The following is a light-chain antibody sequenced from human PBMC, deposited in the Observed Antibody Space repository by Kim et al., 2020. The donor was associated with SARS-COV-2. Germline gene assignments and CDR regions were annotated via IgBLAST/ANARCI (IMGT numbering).Light chain of an antibody. CDR1: SSDVGGYTY. V-gene: IGLV2-11*01. Sequence: PGQSVTIACAGTSSDVGGYTYVSWYQQHPGKAPRLMIYDVSKRPSGVPDRFSGSKSGNTASLTVSGLQAEDEADYYCCSYAGSSKVFGGGTQLTVL. CDR2: DVS. CDR3: CSYAGSSKV. J-gene: IGLJ2*01.